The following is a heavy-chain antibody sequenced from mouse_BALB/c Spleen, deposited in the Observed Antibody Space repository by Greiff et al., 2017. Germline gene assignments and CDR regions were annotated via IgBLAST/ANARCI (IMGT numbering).Heavy chain of an antibody. CDR3: ARYYRYDVRAMDY. CDR1: GYTFTSYW. J-gene: IGHJ4*01. CDR2: INPSTGYT. Sequence: QVQLQQSGAELAKPGASVKMSCKASGYTFTSYWMHWVKQRPGQGLEWIGYINPSTGYTEYNQKFKDKATLTADKSSSTAYMQLSSLTSEDSAVYYCARYYRYDVRAMDYWGQGTSVTVSS. V-gene: IGHV1-7*01. D-gene: IGHD2-14*01.